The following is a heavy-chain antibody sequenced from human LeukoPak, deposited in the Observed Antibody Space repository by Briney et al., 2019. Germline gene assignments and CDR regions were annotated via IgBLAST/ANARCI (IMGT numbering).Heavy chain of an antibody. Sequence: SETLSLTCTVSGGSISSYYWSWIRQPPGKGLEWIGDIDYSGSTNYNPSLKSRVTISVDTSKNQFSLKLSSVTAADTAVYYCARVTTVTTCVGCRGMDVWGKGTTVTVSS. V-gene: IGHV4-59*01. D-gene: IGHD4-17*01. CDR3: ARVTTVTTCVGCRGMDV. CDR2: IDYSGST. J-gene: IGHJ6*04. CDR1: GGSISSYY.